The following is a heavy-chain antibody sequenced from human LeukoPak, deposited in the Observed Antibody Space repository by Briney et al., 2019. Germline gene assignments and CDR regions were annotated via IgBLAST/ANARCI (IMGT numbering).Heavy chain of an antibody. Sequence: GGSLRLSCAPSGYPLCVYWTNCVRHAPGKGAVWVSHICPDGRNIAYADSVKGRFTISRDSDKNTLYLQMNSVRVGDRAVYYCVRDGGGSTAYDCWGQGTLVTVSS. J-gene: IGHJ4*02. CDR1: GYPLCVYW. V-gene: IGHV3-74*01. D-gene: IGHD1-26*01. CDR2: ICPDGRNI. CDR3: VRDGGGSTAYDC.